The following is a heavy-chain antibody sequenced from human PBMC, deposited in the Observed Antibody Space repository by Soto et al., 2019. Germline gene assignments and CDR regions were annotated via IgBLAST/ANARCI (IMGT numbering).Heavy chain of an antibody. J-gene: IGHJ4*02. CDR1: GFPFSNYW. Sequence: GGSLRLSCAASGFPFSNYWMHWVRQPPGKGLVWVSRINPDGSITTHGDSVKGRFTISRDNSKNTLYLQMNSLRAEDTAVYYCAKNGWYERYYFDYWGQGTLVTVSS. CDR3: AKNGWYERYYFDY. CDR2: INPDGSIT. V-gene: IGHV3-74*01. D-gene: IGHD6-19*01.